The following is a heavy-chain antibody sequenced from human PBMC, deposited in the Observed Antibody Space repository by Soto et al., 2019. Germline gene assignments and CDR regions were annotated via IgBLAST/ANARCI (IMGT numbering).Heavy chain of an antibody. CDR1: GFTFSSYG. D-gene: IGHD1-26*01. J-gene: IGHJ3*02. Sequence: GGSLRLSCAASGFTFSSYGMHWVRQAPGKGLEWVAVISYDGSNKYYADSVKGRFTISRDNSKNTLYLQMNSLRAEDTAVYYCAKVSIGGGDAFDIWGQGTMVTVSS. CDR3: AKVSIGGGDAFDI. CDR2: ISYDGSNK. V-gene: IGHV3-30*18.